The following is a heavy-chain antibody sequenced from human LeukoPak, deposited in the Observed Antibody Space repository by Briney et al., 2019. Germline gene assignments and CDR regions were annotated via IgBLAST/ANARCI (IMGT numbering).Heavy chain of an antibody. J-gene: IGHJ4*02. CDR1: GFTFSTYA. V-gene: IGHV3-7*01. D-gene: IGHD6-6*01. CDR2: IKQDGSQK. Sequence: GGSLRLSCAASGFTFSTYAMNWVRQAPGKGLEWVANIKQDGSQKSYVDSVKGRFTISRDNANNLLYLQMNSLRAEDTAVYYCARESFAARWDWGQGTLVTVSS. CDR3: ARESFAARWD.